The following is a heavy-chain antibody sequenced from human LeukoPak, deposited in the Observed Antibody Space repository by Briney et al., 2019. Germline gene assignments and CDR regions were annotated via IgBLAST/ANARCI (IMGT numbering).Heavy chain of an antibody. CDR3: ARWVDTAMILDY. CDR1: GGSISSYY. Sequence: SETLSLTCTVSGGSISSYYWSWIRQPPGKGLEWIGYIYYSGSTNYNPSLKSRVTISVDTSKNQFSLKLSSVTAADTAVYYCARWVDTAMILDYWGQGTLVTVSS. CDR2: IYYSGST. D-gene: IGHD5-18*01. J-gene: IGHJ4*02. V-gene: IGHV4-59*01.